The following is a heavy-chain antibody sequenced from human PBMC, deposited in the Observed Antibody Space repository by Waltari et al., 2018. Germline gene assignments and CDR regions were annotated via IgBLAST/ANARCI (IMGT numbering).Heavy chain of an antibody. CDR2: NNPNTGDT. CDR1: GYTFTGYY. V-gene: IGHV1-2*06. D-gene: IGHD3-22*01. Sequence: QVQLVQSGAEVKKPGASVKVSCKASGYTFTGYYFHWVRQAPGQGLEWMGRNNPNTGDTTYAQEVQGRVTMTRDTSISTAYMELTSLRSEDTAVYYCARDWGYYSDTSGYPSNWFGPWGQGTLVTVSS. J-gene: IGHJ5*02. CDR3: ARDWGYYSDTSGYPSNWFGP.